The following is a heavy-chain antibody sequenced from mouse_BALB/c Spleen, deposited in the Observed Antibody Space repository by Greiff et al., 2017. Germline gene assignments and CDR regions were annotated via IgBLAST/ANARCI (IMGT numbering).Heavy chain of an antibody. Sequence: VKLMESGPGLVAPSQSLSITCTVSGFSLTSYGVHWVRQPPGKGLEWLGVIWAGGSTNYNSALMSRLSISKDNSKSQVFLKMNSLQTDDTAMYYCARDRAEVRRGYYAMDYWGQGTSVTVSS. D-gene: IGHD2-14*01. CDR3: ARDRAEVRRGYYAMDY. CDR1: GFSLTSYG. CDR2: IWAGGST. V-gene: IGHV2-9*02. J-gene: IGHJ4*01.